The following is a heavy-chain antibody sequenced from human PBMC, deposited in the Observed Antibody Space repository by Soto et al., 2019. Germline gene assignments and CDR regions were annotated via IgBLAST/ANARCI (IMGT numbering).Heavy chain of an antibody. CDR1: GYRFTNHG. J-gene: IGHJ4*02. Sequence: QVQLVPSGAEVKKPGASVKVSCKASGYRFTNHGISWVRQAPGQGLEWMGWISGNDGKTKYARKFQGRVTMTTDTSTSTAYMEMNSLRHDDTAVYYCARDFYPLAYYFDYWGQGTLVTVSS. CDR3: ARDFYPLAYYFDY. CDR2: ISGNDGKT. V-gene: IGHV1-18*01.